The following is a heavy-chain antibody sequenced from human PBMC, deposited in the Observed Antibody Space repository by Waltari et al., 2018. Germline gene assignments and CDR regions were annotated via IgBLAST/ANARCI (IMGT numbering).Heavy chain of an antibody. CDR2: IGGTHSNI. Sequence: EVRLAESGGGLVKPGGSLRLSCTASGFDFSDYDMNWVRQAPGTGLEWVSSIGGTHSNILYADSVKGRFTVSRDNAKNSLYLQMDNLRAEDSGLYFCTRDLYGSGGDWFDPWGQGTLVTVSS. J-gene: IGHJ5*02. D-gene: IGHD3-10*01. CDR3: TRDLYGSGGDWFDP. V-gene: IGHV3-21*03. CDR1: GFDFSDYD.